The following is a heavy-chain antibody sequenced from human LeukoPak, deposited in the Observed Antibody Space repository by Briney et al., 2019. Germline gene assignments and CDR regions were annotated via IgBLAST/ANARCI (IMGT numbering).Heavy chain of an antibody. CDR1: GYTFTGYY. J-gene: IGHJ4*02. V-gene: IGHV1-2*02. CDR2: INPNSGGT. Sequence: ASVKVSCKASGYTFTGYYMHWVRQAPGQGLEWMGWINPNSGGTNYAQKFQGRVTMTRDTSISTAYMELSRLRSDDTAVYYCARGDNDFWSGYFSRPFDYWGQGTLVTVSS. D-gene: IGHD3-3*01. CDR3: ARGDNDFWSGYFSRPFDY.